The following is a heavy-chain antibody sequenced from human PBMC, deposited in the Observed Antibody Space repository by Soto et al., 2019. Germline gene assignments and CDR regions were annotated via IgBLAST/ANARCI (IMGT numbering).Heavy chain of an antibody. CDR2: IKSKADGGTT. CDR1: GFIFINAW. D-gene: IGHD2-2*01. CDR3: TTDSYINMPIVRLDY. J-gene: IGHJ4*01. V-gene: IGHV3-15*07. Sequence: PGWSLRHSCAASGFIFINAWINCIRQAPGKGLEWVGRIKSKADGGTTDFAAPVKGRFAISRDDSKNMMYMEMSSLRTEDTAVYYCTTDSYINMPIVRLDYWCHGTRVTDSS.